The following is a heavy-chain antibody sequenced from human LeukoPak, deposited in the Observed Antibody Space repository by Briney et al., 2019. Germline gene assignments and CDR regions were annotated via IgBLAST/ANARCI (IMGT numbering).Heavy chain of an antibody. D-gene: IGHD6-13*01. CDR3: ARDPTPARSSSWPSGFDP. Sequence: GSSVKVSCKASGGTFSSYAISWVRLAPGQGLEWMGGIIPIFGTANYAQKFQGRVTITTDESTSTAYMELSSLRSEDTAVYYCARDPTPARSSSWPSGFDPWGQGTLVTVSS. CDR2: IIPIFGTA. J-gene: IGHJ5*02. V-gene: IGHV1-69*05. CDR1: GGTFSSYA.